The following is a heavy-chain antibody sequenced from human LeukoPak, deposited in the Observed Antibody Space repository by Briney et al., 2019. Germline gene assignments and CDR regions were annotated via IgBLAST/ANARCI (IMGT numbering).Heavy chain of an antibody. J-gene: IGHJ6*02. Sequence: GGSLRLSCAASGFTFSNAWMSWVRQAPGKGLEWVGRIKRNTDGGTTDYAAPVKGRFTISRDDSKNTLYLQMNSLKTEDTAVYYCTTDHPFMYYYYGMDVWGQGTTVTVSS. V-gene: IGHV3-15*01. CDR1: GFTFSNAW. CDR3: TTDHPFMYYYYGMDV. D-gene: IGHD3-16*01. CDR2: IKRNTDGGTT.